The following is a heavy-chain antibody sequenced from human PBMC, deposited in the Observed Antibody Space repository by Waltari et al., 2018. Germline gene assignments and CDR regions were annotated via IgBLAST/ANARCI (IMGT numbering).Heavy chain of an antibody. CDR1: GGSISGYY. J-gene: IGHJ3*01. CDR2: IYGNSAST. V-gene: IGHV4-59*12. Sequence: QVKLQQWGEGLVKPSETLSLTCAVYGGSISGYYYWSRIRQAPGKGLEWIGYIYGNSASTNYNPSLKNRVTISKDTSKNQFSLKLSSVTAADTAVYYCARGGVAGTGFDFWGQGLRVTVSS. D-gene: IGHD1-1*01. CDR3: ARGGVAGTGFDF.